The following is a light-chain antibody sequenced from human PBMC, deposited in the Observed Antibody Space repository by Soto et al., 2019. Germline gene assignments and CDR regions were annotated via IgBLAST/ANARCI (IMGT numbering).Light chain of an antibody. J-gene: IGLJ1*01. CDR2: SDD. CDR3: GAWDDSLTRPV. V-gene: IGLV1-47*02. Sequence: QSVLTQPPSASGTPGQRVTISCSGSSSNIGSNYVYWYQQLPGTAPKLLIYSDDQRPSGVPDRFSGSKSGTSASLAISGLRSEDEAEYYCGAWDDSLTRPVFGTGTKVT. CDR1: SSNIGSNY.